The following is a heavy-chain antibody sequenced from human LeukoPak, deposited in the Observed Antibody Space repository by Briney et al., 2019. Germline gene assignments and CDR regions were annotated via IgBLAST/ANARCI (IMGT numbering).Heavy chain of an antibody. V-gene: IGHV1-46*01. J-gene: IGHJ5*02. CDR2: INPSGGST. D-gene: IGHD4-17*01. CDR3: ARDKSYAGWFDP. CDR1: GYTFTSYG. Sequence: ASVKVSCKASGYTFTSYGISWVRQAPGQGLEWMGIINPSGGSTSYAQKFQDRVTMTRDTSTSTVYMELSSLRSEDTAVYYCARDKSYAGWFDPWGQGTLVTVSS.